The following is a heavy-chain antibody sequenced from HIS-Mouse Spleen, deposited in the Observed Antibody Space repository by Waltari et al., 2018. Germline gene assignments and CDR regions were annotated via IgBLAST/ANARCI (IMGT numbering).Heavy chain of an antibody. CDR1: GGSISSSSYY. CDR3: AREIPYSSSWYDWYFDL. Sequence: QLQLQESGPGLVKPSETLSLTCTVSGGSISSSSYYWGGIRQPPGKGLGWIGSSYYSGSHYSTPTLKSRVTRSVDTSKNQFSLKLSSVTAADTAVYYCAREIPYSSSWYDWYFDLWGRGTLVTVSS. J-gene: IGHJ2*01. D-gene: IGHD6-13*01. V-gene: IGHV4-39*07. CDR2: SYYSGSH.